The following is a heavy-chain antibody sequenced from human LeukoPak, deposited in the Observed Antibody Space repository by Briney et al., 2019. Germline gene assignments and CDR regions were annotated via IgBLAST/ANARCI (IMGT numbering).Heavy chain of an antibody. V-gene: IGHV1-69*06. Sequence: SVKVSCKASGGTFSSYAISWVRQAPGQGLEWMGGIIPIFGTANYAQKFQGRVTITADKSTSTAYMELSSLRSEDTAVYYCAREGGYYYDSSGVTGQFDYWGQGTLVTVSS. CDR3: AREGGYYYDSSGVTGQFDY. CDR2: IIPIFGTA. J-gene: IGHJ4*02. D-gene: IGHD3-22*01. CDR1: GGTFSSYA.